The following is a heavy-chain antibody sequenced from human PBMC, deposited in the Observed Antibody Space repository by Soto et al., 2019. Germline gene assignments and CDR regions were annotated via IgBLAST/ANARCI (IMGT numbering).Heavy chain of an antibody. D-gene: IGHD6-19*01. CDR2: ISAYSGNT. CDR1: GYTFTTYG. J-gene: IGHJ4*02. V-gene: IGHV1-18*01. Sequence: QVQLVQSGTEVKRPGASVKVACKASGYTFTTYGISWVRQAPGQGLEWMGWISAYSGNTNFAQKLQGRVTMTTDTSTTTAYMKLRSLRSDDTAVYYCARDHTSSGWFGGHDYWGQGTLVTVSS. CDR3: ARDHTSSGWFGGHDY.